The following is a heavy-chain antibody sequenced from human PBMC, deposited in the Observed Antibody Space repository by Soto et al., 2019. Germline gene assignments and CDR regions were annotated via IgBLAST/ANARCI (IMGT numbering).Heavy chain of an antibody. CDR3: ARDGNGSGLRTFDY. D-gene: IGHD3-10*01. CDR1: GGTFSSYT. V-gene: IGHV1-69*08. Sequence: QVQLVQSGAEVKKPGSSVKVSCKASGGTFSSYTISWVRQAPGQGLEWMGRIIPILGTVDYAQQFQGRVTITADKSTSTAYMDLRSLRSEATAVYYCARDGNGSGLRTFDYWGQGTLVTVSS. CDR2: IIPILGTV. J-gene: IGHJ4*02.